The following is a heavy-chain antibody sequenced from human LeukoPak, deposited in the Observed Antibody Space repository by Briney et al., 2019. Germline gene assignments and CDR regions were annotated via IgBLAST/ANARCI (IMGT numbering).Heavy chain of an antibody. CDR2: IYHSGST. D-gene: IGHD2-21*02. CDR1: GGSISSGGYS. CDR3: ARIRDDYYLDV. Sequence: PSQTLSLTCAVSGGSISSGGYSWRWIRQPPGKGLEWIGYIYHSGSTYYNPSLKSRVTISVDRSKNQFSLKLSSVTAADTAVYYCARIRDDYYLDVWGKGTTVSVSS. J-gene: IGHJ6*03. V-gene: IGHV4-30-2*01.